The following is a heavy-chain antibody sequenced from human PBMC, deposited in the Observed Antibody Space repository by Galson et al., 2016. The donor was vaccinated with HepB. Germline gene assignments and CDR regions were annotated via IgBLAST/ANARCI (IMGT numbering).Heavy chain of an antibody. D-gene: IGHD5-12*01. CDR2: IYYSGRST. CDR1: GGSISSSSYY. Sequence: ETLSLTCTVSGGSISSSSYYGSWIRQPPGKGLEWIGSIYYSGRSTYSNPSLRSRVTLSADTAKNQVSLKLSSVTAADTAVYYCASGPASYSGYAFYFYYAMDVWGQGTTVTVSS. CDR3: ASGPASYSGYAFYFYYAMDV. V-gene: IGHV4-39*07. J-gene: IGHJ6*02.